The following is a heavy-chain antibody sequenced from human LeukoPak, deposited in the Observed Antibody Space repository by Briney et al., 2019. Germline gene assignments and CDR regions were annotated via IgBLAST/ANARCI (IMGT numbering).Heavy chain of an antibody. D-gene: IGHD3-22*01. CDR3: AKATDYYDSSGYYPDWFDP. Sequence: GGSLRLSCAASGFTLSSYAMSWVRQAPGKGLEWVSAISGSGGSTYYADSVKGRFTISRDNSKNTLYLQMNSLRAEDTAVYYCAKATDYYDSSGYYPDWFDPWGQGTLVTVSS. CDR1: GFTLSSYA. V-gene: IGHV3-23*01. J-gene: IGHJ5*02. CDR2: ISGSGGST.